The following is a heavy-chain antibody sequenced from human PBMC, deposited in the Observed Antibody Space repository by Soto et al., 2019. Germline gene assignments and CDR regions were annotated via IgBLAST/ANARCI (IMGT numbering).Heavy chain of an antibody. D-gene: IGHD3-10*01. CDR1: GYTFTNYY. V-gene: IGHV1-69*13. Sequence: SVKVSCKASGYTFTNYYIHWVRQAPGQGLEWVGLINPKTGTANYAQKFQGRVTITADESTSTAYMELSSLRSEDTAVYYCARPGDEPYSPYHYWGQGTLVTVSS. CDR2: INPKTGTA. J-gene: IGHJ4*02. CDR3: ARPGDEPYSPYHY.